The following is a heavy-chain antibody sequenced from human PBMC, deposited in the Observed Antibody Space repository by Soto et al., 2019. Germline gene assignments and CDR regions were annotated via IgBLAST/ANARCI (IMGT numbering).Heavy chain of an antibody. D-gene: IGHD6-13*01. V-gene: IGHV1-69*12. CDR1: GSTFSNHA. Sequence: QVHLVQSGAEVKKPGSSVKVSCKAPGSTFSNHAIKWVRQAPGQGLEWMGRIIPIFTTTNYAQKFQGRVSMTADESTTTAYMELSSLKHDDTAVYYCAREVAADGTFREDVFDIWGQGTLVTVSS. CDR3: AREVAADGTFREDVFDI. CDR2: IIPIFTTT. J-gene: IGHJ3*02.